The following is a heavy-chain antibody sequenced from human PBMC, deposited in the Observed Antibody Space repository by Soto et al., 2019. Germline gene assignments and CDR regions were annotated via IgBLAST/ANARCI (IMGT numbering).Heavy chain of an antibody. D-gene: IGHD2-15*01. Sequence: ASVKVSCKVSGYTLTELSMHWVRQAPGKGLEWMGGFDPEDGETIYAQKFQGRVTMTEGTSTDTAYMELSSLRSEDTAVYYCATDQNGYWDYYYGMDVWGQGTTVTVSS. J-gene: IGHJ6*02. CDR1: GYTLTELS. CDR2: FDPEDGET. V-gene: IGHV1-24*01. CDR3: ATDQNGYWDYYYGMDV.